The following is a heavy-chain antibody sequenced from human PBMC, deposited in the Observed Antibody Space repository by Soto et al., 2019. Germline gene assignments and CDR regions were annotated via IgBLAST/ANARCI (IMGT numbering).Heavy chain of an antibody. Sequence: SETLSLTCTVSGGSISSGGYYWSWIRQHPGKGLEWIGYIYYSGSTYYNPSLKSRVTISVDTSKNQFSLKLSSVTAADTAVYYCARGETTAMADLFDYWGQGTLVTVSS. CDR1: GGSISSGGYY. CDR2: IYYSGST. CDR3: ARGETTAMADLFDY. J-gene: IGHJ4*02. V-gene: IGHV4-31*03. D-gene: IGHD5-18*01.